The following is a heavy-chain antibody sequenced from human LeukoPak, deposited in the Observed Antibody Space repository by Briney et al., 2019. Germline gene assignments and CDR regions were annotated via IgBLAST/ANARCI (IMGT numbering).Heavy chain of an antibody. D-gene: IGHD6-19*01. CDR3: ARLSSGWLSDAFDI. CDR1: GFTFSSYW. CDR2: IKQDGSGK. Sequence: PGGSLRLSCAASGFTFSSYWMSWVRQAPGKGLEWVANIKQDGSGKYYVDSVKGRFTISRDNAKNSLCLQMNSLRAEDTAVYYCARLSSGWLSDAFDIWGQGTMVTVSS. J-gene: IGHJ3*02. V-gene: IGHV3-7*03.